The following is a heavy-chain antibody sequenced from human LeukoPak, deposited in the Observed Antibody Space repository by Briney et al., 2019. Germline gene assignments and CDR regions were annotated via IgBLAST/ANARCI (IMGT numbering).Heavy chain of an antibody. CDR3: ARHEPDTGTTDSGFDY. CDR2: IYFTGST. CDR1: GGSLSSSSYY. V-gene: IGHV4-39*01. D-gene: IGHD1-7*01. Sequence: SETLPLTCTVSGGSLSSSSYYWGWIRQSPGKGLEWIGSIYFTGSTYYNPSLKSRLTISIDASKNQFSLKLSSVTAADTAVYYCARHEPDTGTTDSGFDYWGQGTLVTVSS. J-gene: IGHJ4*02.